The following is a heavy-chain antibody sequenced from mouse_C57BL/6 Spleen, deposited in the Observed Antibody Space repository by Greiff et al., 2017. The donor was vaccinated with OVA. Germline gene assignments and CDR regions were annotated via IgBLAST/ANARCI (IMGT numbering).Heavy chain of an antibody. J-gene: IGHJ2*01. CDR2: IYPRSGNT. CDR1: GYTFTSYG. Sequence: VKLMESGAELARPGASVKLSCKASGYTFTSYGISWVKQRTGQGLEWIGEIYPRSGNTYYNEKFKGKATLTADKSSSTAYMELRSLTSEDSAVYFCAREESSSGFDYWGQGTTLTVSS. CDR3: AREESSSGFDY. D-gene: IGHD3-2*02. V-gene: IGHV1-81*01.